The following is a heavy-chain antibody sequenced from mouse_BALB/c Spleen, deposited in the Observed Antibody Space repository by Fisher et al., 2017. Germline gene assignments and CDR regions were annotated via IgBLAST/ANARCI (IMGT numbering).Heavy chain of an antibody. V-gene: IGHV1-63*01. CDR3: ARGVRDAMDY. D-gene: IGHD2-14*01. J-gene: IGHJ4*01. Sequence: KFKGKATLTADKSSSTAYMQLSSLTSEDSAVYYCARGVRDAMDYWGQGTSVTVSS.